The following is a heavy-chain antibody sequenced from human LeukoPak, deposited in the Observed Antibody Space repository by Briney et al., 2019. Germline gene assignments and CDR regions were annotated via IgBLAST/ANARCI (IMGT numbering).Heavy chain of an antibody. CDR3: ARDRSEFDY. CDR1: GGSISSYY. V-gene: IGHV4-59*01. J-gene: IGHJ4*02. D-gene: IGHD3-3*01. CDR2: IYYSGST. Sequence: SETLSLTCTVSGGSISSYYWSWIRQPPGKGLEWIGYIYYSGSTNYNPSLKSRVTISVDTSKNQFSLKLSSVTAADTAVYYCARDRSEFDYWGQGTLVTVSS.